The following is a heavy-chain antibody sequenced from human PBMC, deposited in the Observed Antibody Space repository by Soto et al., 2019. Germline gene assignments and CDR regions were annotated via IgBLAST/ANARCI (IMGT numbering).Heavy chain of an antibody. CDR2: IWYDGSNK. D-gene: IGHD5-18*01. CDR3: ARGGRVDTAMSVYYYGMDV. Sequence: GGSLRLSCAASGFTFSSYGMHWVRQAPGKGLEWVAVIWYDGSNKYYADSVKGRFTISRDNSKNTLYLQMNSLRAEDTAVYYCARGGRVDTAMSVYYYGMDVWGQGTTVTVSS. J-gene: IGHJ6*02. V-gene: IGHV3-33*01. CDR1: GFTFSSYG.